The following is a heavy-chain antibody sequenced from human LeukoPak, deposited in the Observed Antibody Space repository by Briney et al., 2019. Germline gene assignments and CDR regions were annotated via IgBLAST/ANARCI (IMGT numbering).Heavy chain of an antibody. J-gene: IGHJ4*02. Sequence: PGGSLRLSCAASGFTFSSYWMSWVRQAPGKGLEWVTIISKDGSDTFYADSVRGRFTISRDNSKNMLYLQLNSLTTEDTALYYCARDFWWHPDYWGQGTLVTVSS. CDR1: GFTFSSYW. D-gene: IGHD3-3*01. CDR2: ISKDGSDT. CDR3: ARDFWWHPDY. V-gene: IGHV3-30*03.